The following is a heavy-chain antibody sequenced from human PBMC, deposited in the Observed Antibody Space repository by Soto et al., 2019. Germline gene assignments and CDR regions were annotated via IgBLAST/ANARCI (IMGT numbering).Heavy chain of an antibody. CDR3: TSDNRDASDFYGMDV. J-gene: IGHJ6*02. CDR2: LRSKTEGGTT. CDR1: VFTLTNAW. Sequence: EVQLVESGGGLVKPGGSLRLSCSASVFTLTNAWMNWFRQPPGWGLGWVGRLRSKTEGGTTDYAAPVKGRFTISGDDSKNTLYLQINSLKTEDTAVYYCTSDNRDASDFYGMDVWGQGTTVTVSS. V-gene: IGHV3-15*07.